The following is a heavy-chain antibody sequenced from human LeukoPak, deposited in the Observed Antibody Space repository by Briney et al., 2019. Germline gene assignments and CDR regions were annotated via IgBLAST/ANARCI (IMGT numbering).Heavy chain of an antibody. Sequence: PSETLSLTCTVSGGSISSYYWSWIRQPPGKGLEWTGYIYYSGSTNYNPSLKSRVTISVDTSKNQFSLKLSSVTAADTAVYYCARDEMATKPFDRYFQHWGQGTLVTVSS. D-gene: IGHD5-24*01. J-gene: IGHJ1*01. CDR3: ARDEMATKPFDRYFQH. CDR2: IYYSGST. V-gene: IGHV4-59*01. CDR1: GGSISSYY.